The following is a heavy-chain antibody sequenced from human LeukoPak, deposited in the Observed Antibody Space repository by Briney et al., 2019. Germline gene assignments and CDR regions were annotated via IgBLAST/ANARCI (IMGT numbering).Heavy chain of an antibody. J-gene: IGHJ4*02. V-gene: IGHV4-39*01. Sequence: SETLSLTCTVSGGSISSNSYYWGWIRQPPGKGLEWIGSTYYRGSTYFNPSLRSRVTISVDTSKNQFSLNLSSVTAADTAMYYCARHKPKPLYYFDYWGQGTLVTVSS. CDR1: GGSISSNSYY. CDR2: TYYRGST. CDR3: ARHKPKPLYYFDY.